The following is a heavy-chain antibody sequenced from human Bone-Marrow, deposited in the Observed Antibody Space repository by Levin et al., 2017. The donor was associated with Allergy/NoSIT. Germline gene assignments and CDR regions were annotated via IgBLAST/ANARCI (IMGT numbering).Heavy chain of an antibody. CDR1: GFTVSSNY. D-gene: IGHD6-19*01. Sequence: GGSLRLSCAASGFTVSSNYMTWVRQAPGKGLESVSVIYSGGNTYYADSVKGRFTISRDNAKNTLYLQMNSLRAEDTAVYYCARGSGWSYYFDYWGQGTLVTVSS. CDR3: ARGSGWSYYFDY. CDR2: IYSGGNT. J-gene: IGHJ4*02. V-gene: IGHV3-53*01.